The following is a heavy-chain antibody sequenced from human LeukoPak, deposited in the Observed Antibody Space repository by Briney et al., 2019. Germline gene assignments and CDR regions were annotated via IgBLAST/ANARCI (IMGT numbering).Heavy chain of an antibody. V-gene: IGHV3-9*03. CDR3: AEDTGGGYTYGRSFDY. J-gene: IGHJ4*02. D-gene: IGHD5-18*01. Sequence: GGSLRLSCAASGFTFGNYAMHWVRQAPGKGLEWVSGISWNSGNIGYADSVKGRFTTSRDNAKNSLYLQMNSLRAEDMALYYCAEDTGGGYTYGRSFDYWGQGTLVTVSS. CDR1: GFTFGNYA. CDR2: ISWNSGNI.